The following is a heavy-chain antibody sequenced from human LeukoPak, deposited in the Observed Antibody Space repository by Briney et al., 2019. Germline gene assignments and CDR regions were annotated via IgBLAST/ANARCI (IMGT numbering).Heavy chain of an antibody. CDR2: INPNSGGT. V-gene: IGHV1-2*02. Sequence: GASVKVSCKASGYTFTGYYMHWVRQAPGQGLEWMGWINPNSGGTNFAQKFQGRVTMTRDTSISTAYMELSRLRSDDTAVYYCARDRYWGSSGYYFDYWGQGTLVTVPS. CDR1: GYTFTGYY. J-gene: IGHJ4*02. CDR3: ARDRYWGSSGYYFDY. D-gene: IGHD3-16*01.